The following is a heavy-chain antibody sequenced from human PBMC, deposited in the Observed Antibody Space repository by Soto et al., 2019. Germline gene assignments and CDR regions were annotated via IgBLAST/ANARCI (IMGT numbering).Heavy chain of an antibody. J-gene: IGHJ6*02. V-gene: IGHV1-69*06. D-gene: IGHD2-2*01. CDR1: GGTFSSYA. Sequence: SVKVSCKASGGTFSSYAISWVRQAPGQGLEWMGGIIPIFGTANYAQKFQGRVTITADKSTSTAYMELSSLRSEDTAVYYCARIPAAPPVATPRYYYYGMDVWGQGTTVTVSS. CDR2: IIPIFGTA. CDR3: ARIPAAPPVATPRYYYYGMDV.